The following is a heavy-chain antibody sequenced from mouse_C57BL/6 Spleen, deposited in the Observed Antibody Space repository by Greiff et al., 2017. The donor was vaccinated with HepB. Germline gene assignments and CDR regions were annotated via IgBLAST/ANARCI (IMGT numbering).Heavy chain of an antibody. CDR1: GYTFTSYW. J-gene: IGHJ2*01. V-gene: IGHV1-72*01. D-gene: IGHD1-1*01. CDR3: ARGDYYGSSYVGDY. Sequence: QQSCKASGYTFTSYWMHWGKQRPGRGLEWIGRIDPNSGGTKYNEKFKSKATLTVDKPSSTAYMQLSSLTSEDSAVYYCARGDYYGSSYVGDYWGQGTTLTVSS. CDR2: IDPNSGGT.